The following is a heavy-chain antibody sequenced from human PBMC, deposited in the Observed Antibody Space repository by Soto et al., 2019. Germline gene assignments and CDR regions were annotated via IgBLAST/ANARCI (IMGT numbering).Heavy chain of an antibody. Sequence: TFWSYAISWKQKPPGQGLEWMRGIIPIFGTANYAQKFQGRVTITADESTSTAYMELSSLRSEDTAVYYCATRSVRCGYCSSSSFFD. CDR3: ATRSVRCGYCSSSSFFD. V-gene: IGHV1-69*01. D-gene: IGHD2-2*01. CDR1: TFWSYA. CDR2: IIPIFGTA. J-gene: IGHJ3*01.